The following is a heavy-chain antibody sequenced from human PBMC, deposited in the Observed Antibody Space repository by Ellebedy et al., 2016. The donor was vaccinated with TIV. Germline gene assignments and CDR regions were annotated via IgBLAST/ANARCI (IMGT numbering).Heavy chain of an antibody. D-gene: IGHD3-22*01. V-gene: IGHV1-69*13. CDR2: IIPIFGTA. CDR3: ASDRPRTKRRTYYYDSSGYSTDYFDY. Sequence: AASVKVSCKASGGTFSSYAISWVRQAPGQGLEWMGGIIPIFGTANYAQKFQGRVTLTADESTSTAYMEMSSLRSEDTAVYYFASDRPRTKRRTYYYDSSGYSTDYFDYWGQGTLVTVSS. J-gene: IGHJ4*02. CDR1: GGTFSSYA.